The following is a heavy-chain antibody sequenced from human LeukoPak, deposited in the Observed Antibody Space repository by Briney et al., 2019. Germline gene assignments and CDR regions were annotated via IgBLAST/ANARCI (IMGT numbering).Heavy chain of an antibody. J-gene: IGHJ5*02. V-gene: IGHV3-53*01. CDR3: ARGPFYCSSTSCHRAPFYP. CDR1: GFTVSSNY. Sequence: GGSLRLSCAASGFTVSSNYMSWVRQAPGKGLEWVSVIYSGGSTYYSDSVTGRFTISRDNSKNTLYLQMNSLRAEDTAVYYCARGPFYCSSTSCHRAPFYPCGQGTLVTVSS. CDR2: IYSGGST. D-gene: IGHD2-2*01.